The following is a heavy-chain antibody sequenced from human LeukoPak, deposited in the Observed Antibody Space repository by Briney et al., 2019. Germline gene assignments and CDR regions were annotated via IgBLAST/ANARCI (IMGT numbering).Heavy chain of an antibody. CDR3: ARDGVAAGLYFDS. Sequence: GGSLRLSCAASGFRFSDYWMNWVRQAPGKGLEWVASINQGGSEKHYVDSLRGRFTISRDNAKNSLYLQMSGLRVVDTAVYYCARDGVAAGLYFDSWGQGTLVTVSS. D-gene: IGHD2-15*01. CDR2: INQGGSEK. V-gene: IGHV3-7*03. J-gene: IGHJ4*02. CDR1: GFRFSDYW.